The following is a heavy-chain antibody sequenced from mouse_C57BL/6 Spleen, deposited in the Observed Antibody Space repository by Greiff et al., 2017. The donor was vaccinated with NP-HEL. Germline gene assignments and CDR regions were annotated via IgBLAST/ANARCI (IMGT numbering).Heavy chain of an antibody. V-gene: IGHV1-81*01. Sequence: QVQLQQSGAELARPGASVKLSCKASGYTFTSYGISWVKQRTGQGLEWIGEIYPRSGNTYYNEKFKGKATLNADKSSSTAYMELRSLTSEDSAVYFCARSEVGRGDYWGQGTSVTVSS. CDR3: ARSEVGRGDY. CDR2: IYPRSGNT. CDR1: GYTFTSYG. J-gene: IGHJ4*01. D-gene: IGHD4-1*01.